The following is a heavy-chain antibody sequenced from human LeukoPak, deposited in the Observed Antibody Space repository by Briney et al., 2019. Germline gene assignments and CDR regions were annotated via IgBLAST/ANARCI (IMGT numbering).Heavy chain of an antibody. Sequence: GGSLRLSCTASGFTFGDYAMSWFRQAPGKGLEWVGLIRSQRYGGTTEYAASVKGRFTIARDEYKSIAYVKIDRLKTEDTAVYYCTRASRRGVKGVFDYWGQGALVTVSS. CDR1: GFTFGDYA. CDR2: IRSQRYGGTT. D-gene: IGHD2-21*01. J-gene: IGHJ4*02. CDR3: TRASRRGVKGVFDY. V-gene: IGHV3-49*03.